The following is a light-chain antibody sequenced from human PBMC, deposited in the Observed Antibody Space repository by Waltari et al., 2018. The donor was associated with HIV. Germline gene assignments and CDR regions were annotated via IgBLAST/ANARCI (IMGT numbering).Light chain of an antibody. CDR3: CSYAGSYTYV. J-gene: IGLJ1*01. Sequence: QSALTQPRSVSGSPGQSVTISCTGTSSDIGSFDYVSWYQQYPGKAPKVLIYEVNQRPSGVPDRFTCSKSGITASLTISGLQGDDEADYYCCSYAGSYTYVFGTGTKVNVL. CDR1: SSDIGSFDY. CDR2: EVN. V-gene: IGLV2-11*01.